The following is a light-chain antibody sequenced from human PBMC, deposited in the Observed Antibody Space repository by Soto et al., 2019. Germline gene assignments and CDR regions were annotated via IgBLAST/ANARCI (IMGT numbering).Light chain of an antibody. CDR2: DVT. V-gene: IGLV2-14*01. CDR3: ASYTTISPYV. J-gene: IGLJ1*01. CDR1: SSDVGAYNY. Sequence: QNTLAQPASVSGPPGQSIAISCTGTSSDVGAYNYVSWYQHHPGKAPRLVIYDVTNRPSGISDRFSGSKSGNTASLTISGLLAEDEADYYCASYTTISPYVFGTGTKVTVL.